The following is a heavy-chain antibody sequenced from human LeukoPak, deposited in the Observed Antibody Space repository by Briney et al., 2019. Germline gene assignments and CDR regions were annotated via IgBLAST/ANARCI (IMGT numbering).Heavy chain of an antibody. CDR2: ISGSGGST. CDR3: AKDGDCSGGSCYLNWFDP. CDR1: GFTFSSYA. Sequence: GGSLRLSCAASGFTFSSYAMSWVRQAPGKGLEWVSAISGSGGSTYYADSVKGRFTISRDNSKDTLYLQMNSLRAEDTAVYYCAKDGDCSGGSCYLNWFDPWGQGTLVTVSS. J-gene: IGHJ5*02. V-gene: IGHV3-23*01. D-gene: IGHD2-15*01.